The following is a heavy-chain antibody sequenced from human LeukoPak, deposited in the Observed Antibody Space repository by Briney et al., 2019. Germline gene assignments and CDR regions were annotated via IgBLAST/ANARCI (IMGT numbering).Heavy chain of an antibody. Sequence: PSGTLSLTRTVSGGSISSSSYYWGWIRQPPGKGLEWIGSIYYSGSTYYNPSLKSRVTISVHTSKNQFSLKLSSVTAADTAVYYCARQGVYYYDRVDYWGQGTRVTVSS. CDR3: ARQGVYYYDRVDY. CDR2: IYYSGST. CDR1: GGSISSSSYY. J-gene: IGHJ4*02. V-gene: IGHV4-39*01. D-gene: IGHD3-22*01.